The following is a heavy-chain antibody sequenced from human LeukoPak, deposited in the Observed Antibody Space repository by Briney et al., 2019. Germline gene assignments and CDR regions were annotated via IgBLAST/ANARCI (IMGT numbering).Heavy chain of an antibody. J-gene: IGHJ4*02. CDR3: ARLNGDYDDYVGFDY. Sequence: PSETLSLTCTVSGGSINNYYRNWIRQPAGKTLEWIGRIYISGTTHYNPSLKSRVTMSVDTSKNQFSLKLTSVTAADTAVYYCARLNGDYDDYVGFDYWGQGTLVTVSS. D-gene: IGHD4-17*01. CDR1: GGSINNYY. V-gene: IGHV4-4*07. CDR2: IYISGTT.